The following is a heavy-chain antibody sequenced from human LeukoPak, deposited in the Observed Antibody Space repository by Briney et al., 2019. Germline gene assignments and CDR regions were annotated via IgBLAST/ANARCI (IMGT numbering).Heavy chain of an antibody. Sequence: GGSLRLSCAASGFTFSSYAMSWVRQAPGKGLEWVSAISGSGGSIYYADSVKGRLTISRDNSKNTLYLQMNSLRAEDTAVYYCAKDYRRRDYYDSSGYYFDYWGQGTLVTVSS. D-gene: IGHD3-22*01. CDR3: AKDYRRRDYYDSSGYYFDY. V-gene: IGHV3-23*01. CDR1: GFTFSSYA. CDR2: ISGSGGSI. J-gene: IGHJ4*02.